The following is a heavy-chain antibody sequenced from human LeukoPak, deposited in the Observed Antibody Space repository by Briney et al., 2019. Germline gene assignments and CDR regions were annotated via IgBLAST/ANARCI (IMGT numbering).Heavy chain of an antibody. Sequence: ASEKVSCKASGYTFTSYGISWVRQATGQGHEWMGWMNPNSGNTGYAQKFQRRVPMTRNTSINTAYMELSSLRSPDTAVYYCARASLVTIFEVVTQYYFDYWGQGTLVTVSS. J-gene: IGHJ4*02. D-gene: IGHD3-3*01. CDR1: GYTFTSYG. V-gene: IGHV1-8*02. CDR3: ARASLVTIFEVVTQYYFDY. CDR2: MNPNSGNT.